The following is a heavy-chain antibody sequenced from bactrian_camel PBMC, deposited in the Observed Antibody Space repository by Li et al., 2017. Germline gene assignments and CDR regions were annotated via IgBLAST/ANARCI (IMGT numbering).Heavy chain of an antibody. D-gene: IGHD1*01. CDR1: AYTFKRDA. J-gene: IGHJ4*01. V-gene: IGHV3S40*01. CDR2: INSADTTT. CDR3: YADCLTRGRDQVFSPLDEWIRRY. Sequence: DVQLVESGGGLVQPGESLRLSCVASAYTFKRDAMMWVRQAQGKGLEWVLGINSADTTTYYKESMKGRFTISQDNAKRTMYLQMNNLKFEDTAMYLCYADCLTRGRDQVFSPLDEWIRRYWGQRTQVTVS.